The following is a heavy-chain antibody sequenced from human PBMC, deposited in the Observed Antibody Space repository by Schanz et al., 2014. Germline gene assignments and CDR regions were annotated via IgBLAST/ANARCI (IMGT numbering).Heavy chain of an antibody. V-gene: IGHV3-7*01. CDR2: IKKDGSEK. CDR1: GITFSGFW. J-gene: IGHJ5*02. Sequence: EAHLVESGGGLVQPGGSLRLSCAASGITFSGFWMTWVRQAPGKGLEWVANIKKDGSEKYYVDSVKGRFTISRDNAKNSLFLQMNSLRPEDTAVYYCARGRVLESWGQGTLVTVSS. D-gene: IGHD1-1*01. CDR3: ARGRVLES.